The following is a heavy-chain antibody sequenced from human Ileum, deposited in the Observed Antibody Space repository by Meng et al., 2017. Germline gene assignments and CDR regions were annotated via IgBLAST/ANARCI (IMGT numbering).Heavy chain of an antibody. CDR1: GFTFRNHG. J-gene: IGHJ6*02. D-gene: IGHD3-3*01. Sequence: SLIISCAASGFTFRNHGMHWVRQAPGKGLEWVAVIFYDGSKKFHSYSVKGRFTISRDNSKTTLYLQMNSLRPEDTAVYYCATEDHWSGSLSSHFGMKVWGQGTTVTVSS. CDR2: IFYDGSKK. V-gene: IGHV3-33*01. CDR3: ATEDHWSGSLSSHFGMKV.